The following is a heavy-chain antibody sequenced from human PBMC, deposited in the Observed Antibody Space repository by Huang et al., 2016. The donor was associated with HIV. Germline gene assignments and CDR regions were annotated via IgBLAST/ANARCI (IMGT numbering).Heavy chain of an antibody. V-gene: IGHV3-7*01. J-gene: IGHJ6*02. CDR3: ATKTAAMDI. CDR2: IKQDESEK. Sequence: VESGGRLVQPGGSIRLSCVGSTFTFGAYWMSWVRQSAGKGRGWVANIKQDESEKYYVESVKGRFNISRDNAKKVLFLEMNNVRVEDTATYYCATKTAAMDIWGQGTTVTVS. CDR1: TFTFGAYW. D-gene: IGHD1-7*01.